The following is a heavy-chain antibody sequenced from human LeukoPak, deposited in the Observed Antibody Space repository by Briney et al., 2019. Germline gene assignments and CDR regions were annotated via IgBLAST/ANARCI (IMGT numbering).Heavy chain of an antibody. Sequence: GASVKVSCKASGYTFTSYDMNWVRQATGQGPEWMGWMNPSSGNTGYAQRFQGRVTMTRDTSINTAYLELSSLRSEDTAVYYCASHTYYDSSGSFAYWGQGTLVTVSS. CDR1: GYTFTSYD. V-gene: IGHV1-8*01. D-gene: IGHD3-10*01. J-gene: IGHJ4*02. CDR3: ASHTYYDSSGSFAY. CDR2: MNPSSGNT.